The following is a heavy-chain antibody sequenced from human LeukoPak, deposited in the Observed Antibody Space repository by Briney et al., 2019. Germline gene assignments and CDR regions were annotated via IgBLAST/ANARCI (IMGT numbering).Heavy chain of an antibody. D-gene: IGHD2-15*01. Sequence: SSETLSLTCTVSGGSISSYYWSWIRQPPGKGLEWIGYIYYSGSTNYNPSLKSRVTISVDTSKNQFSLKLSSVTAADTAVYYCARRYCNGGSCYSGAFDIWGQGTMVTVSS. V-gene: IGHV4-59*08. CDR2: IYYSGST. J-gene: IGHJ3*02. CDR3: ARRYCNGGSCYSGAFDI. CDR1: GGSISSYY.